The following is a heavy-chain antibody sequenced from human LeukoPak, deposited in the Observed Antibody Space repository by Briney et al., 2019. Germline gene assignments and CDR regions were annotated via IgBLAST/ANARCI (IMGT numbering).Heavy chain of an antibody. CDR1: GGTFSSYA. CDR3: ATHTAIHYYYYMDV. Sequence: ASVKVPCKASGGTFSSYAISWVRQAPGQGLEWMGGIIPIFGTANYAQKFQGRVTITTDESTSTAYMELSSLRSEDTAVYYCATHTAIHYYYYMDVWGKGTTVTVSS. J-gene: IGHJ6*03. CDR2: IIPIFGTA. V-gene: IGHV1-69*05. D-gene: IGHD5-18*01.